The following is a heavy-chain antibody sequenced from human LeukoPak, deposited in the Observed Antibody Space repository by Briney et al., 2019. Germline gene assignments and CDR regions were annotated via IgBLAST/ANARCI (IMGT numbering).Heavy chain of an antibody. CDR1: GFTFSSYG. J-gene: IGHJ4*02. V-gene: IGHV3-30*03. Sequence: GRSLRLSCAASGFTFSSYGMHWVRQAPGKGLEWVAVISYDGSNKYYADSVKGRFTISRDNSKNTLYLQMNSLRAEDTAVYYCARIPSLDYHDYWGQGTLVTVSS. CDR2: ISYDGSNK. D-gene: IGHD2-21*01. CDR3: ARIPSLDYHDY.